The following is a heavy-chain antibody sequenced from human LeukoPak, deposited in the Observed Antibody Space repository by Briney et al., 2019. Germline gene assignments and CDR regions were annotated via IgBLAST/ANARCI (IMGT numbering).Heavy chain of an antibody. Sequence: GESLKISCKGSGYSFTSYWISWVRQMPGKGLEWMGRIEPSDSYTNYSPSFQGHVTISADKSISTAYLQWSSLKASDTAMYYCARHISGYSYGRRYYYYGMDVWGQGTTVTVSS. CDR2: IEPSDSYT. D-gene: IGHD5-18*01. CDR1: GYSFTSYW. J-gene: IGHJ6*02. V-gene: IGHV5-10-1*01. CDR3: ARHISGYSYGRRYYYYGMDV.